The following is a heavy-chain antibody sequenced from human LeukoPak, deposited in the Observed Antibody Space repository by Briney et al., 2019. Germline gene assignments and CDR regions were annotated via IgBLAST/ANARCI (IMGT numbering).Heavy chain of an antibody. D-gene: IGHD3-10*01. V-gene: IGHV1-2*02. CDR2: INPNSGGT. Sequence: GASVKVSRKASGYTFTDFYMHWVRQAPGQGLEWMGWINPNSGGTNYAQNFQGRVTMTRDTSINTAYMELSRLRSDDTAMYYCARDLSYYGSGSYYFDYWGQGTLVTVSS. CDR3: ARDLSYYGSGSYYFDY. J-gene: IGHJ4*02. CDR1: GYTFTDFY.